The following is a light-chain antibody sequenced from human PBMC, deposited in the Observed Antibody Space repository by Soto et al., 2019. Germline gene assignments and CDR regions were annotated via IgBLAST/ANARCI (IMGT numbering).Light chain of an antibody. V-gene: IGKV3-20*01. J-gene: IGKJ2*01. Sequence: EIVLTQSPGTLSLSPGERATLSCKASQSVTSRYLAWYQQKPGQAPRLLIYGASSRATGIPDRFSGSGSGTDLTLTISRLEPEDFAVYFCQQYTNSPEYTFGHGTKLEIK. CDR1: QSVTSRY. CDR3: QQYTNSPEYT. CDR2: GAS.